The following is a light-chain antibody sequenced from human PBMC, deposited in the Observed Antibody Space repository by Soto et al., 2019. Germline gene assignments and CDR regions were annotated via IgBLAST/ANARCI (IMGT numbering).Light chain of an antibody. Sequence: EIVLTQSPGTLSLSPGERATLSCRASQSVTSSYLGWYQQKPGQAPRLLIYGASTRATGVPARFSGSGSGTEFTLTINSLQSEDFAVYYCQRYNNWPLTFGGGTKLDIK. V-gene: IGKV3-15*01. CDR1: QSVTSSY. J-gene: IGKJ4*01. CDR3: QRYNNWPLT. CDR2: GAS.